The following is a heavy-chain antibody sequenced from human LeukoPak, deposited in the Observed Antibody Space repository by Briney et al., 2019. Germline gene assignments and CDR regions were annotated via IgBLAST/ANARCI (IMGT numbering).Heavy chain of an antibody. D-gene: IGHD2-8*02. Sequence: GGSLRLSCAASGFTFDDYAMHWVRQAPGKGLEWVSGFSWNSGSIGYADSVKGRFTISRDNAKNSLYLQMNSLRAEDMALYYCAKDEFVASDFTGAFDIWGQGTMVTVS. V-gene: IGHV3-9*03. CDR1: GFTFDDYA. CDR2: FSWNSGSI. CDR3: AKDEFVASDFTGAFDI. J-gene: IGHJ3*02.